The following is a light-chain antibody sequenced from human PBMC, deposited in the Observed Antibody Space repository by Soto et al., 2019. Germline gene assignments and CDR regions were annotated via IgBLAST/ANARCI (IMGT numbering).Light chain of an antibody. CDR2: WAS. J-gene: IGKJ1*01. CDR1: QSVLYSSNNKNH. V-gene: IGKV4-1*01. Sequence: DIVMTQSPDSLAVSLGERATINCKSSQSVLYSSNNKNHLAWYQQKPGQPPKLLIYWASTRESGVPDRFSGSGSGTDFTLTISSLQAEDVAVYYCQQYSSARWTFGQGTKVDI. CDR3: QQYSSARWT.